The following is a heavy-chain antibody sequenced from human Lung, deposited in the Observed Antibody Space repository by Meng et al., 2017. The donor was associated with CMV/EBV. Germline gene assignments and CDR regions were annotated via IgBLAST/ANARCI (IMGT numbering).Heavy chain of an antibody. D-gene: IGHD1/OR15-1a*01. J-gene: IGHJ6*02. CDR3: AKDQQSPFSYYFYGMDV. CDR2: IWYDGSHR. CDR1: GFNFSNYG. Sequence: GESXKISCAAAGFNFSNYGIHWVRQAPGKGLEWVAIIWYDGSHRYYADSVQGRFTISRDNSKNTVHLQMNSLGAEDTAVYYCAKDQQSPFSYYFYGMDVWGQGTTVTVSS. V-gene: IGHV3-33*06.